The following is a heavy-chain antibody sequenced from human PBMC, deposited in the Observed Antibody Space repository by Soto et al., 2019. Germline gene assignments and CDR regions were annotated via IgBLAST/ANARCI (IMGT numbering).Heavy chain of an antibody. J-gene: IGHJ6*03. Sequence: SETLSLTCTVSGGSISSSSYYWGWIRQPPGKGLEWIGSIYYSGSTYYNPSLKSRVTISVDTSKNQFSLKLSSVTAADTAVYYCARHGGYTSHHANYYYYMDVWGKGTTVTVSS. V-gene: IGHV4-39*01. D-gene: IGHD3-16*01. CDR3: ARHGGYTSHHANYYYYMDV. CDR1: GGSISSSSYY. CDR2: IYYSGST.